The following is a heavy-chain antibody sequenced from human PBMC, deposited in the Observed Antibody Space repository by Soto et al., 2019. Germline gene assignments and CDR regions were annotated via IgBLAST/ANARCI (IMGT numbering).Heavy chain of an antibody. V-gene: IGHV4-59*08. Sequence: QVQLQESGPGLVKPSETLSLTCTVSGGSISSYYWSWIRQPPGKGLEWIGYIYYSGSTNYNPSLKSRVTISVDTSKNQFSLKLSSVTAADTAVYYCARGRPSDYWGQGTLVTVSS. CDR3: ARGRPSDY. J-gene: IGHJ4*02. CDR2: IYYSGST. CDR1: GGSISSYY. D-gene: IGHD3-10*01.